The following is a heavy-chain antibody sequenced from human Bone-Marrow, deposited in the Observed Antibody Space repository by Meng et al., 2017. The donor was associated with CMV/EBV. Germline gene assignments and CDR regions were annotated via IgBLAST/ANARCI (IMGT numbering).Heavy chain of an antibody. D-gene: IGHD3-10*02. CDR2: IVVGSGNT. V-gene: IGHV1-58*01. CDR1: GFTFTSSA. Sequence: SVKVSCKASGFTFTSSAVQWVRQARGQRLEWIGWIVVGSGNTNYAQKFQERVTITRDMSTSTAYMELRSLRSDDTAVYYCARDVRLSEVDYWGQGTLVTVSS. J-gene: IGHJ4*02. CDR3: ARDVRLSEVDY.